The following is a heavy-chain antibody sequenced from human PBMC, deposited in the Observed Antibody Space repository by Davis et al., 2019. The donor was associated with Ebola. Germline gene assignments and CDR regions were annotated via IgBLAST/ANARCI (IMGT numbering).Heavy chain of an antibody. CDR1: EFIFSSYG. CDR2: IWYDGSRE. Sequence: GESLKISCAASEFIFSSYGMHWVRQAPGRGLEWVAFIWYDGSREVYADSVKGRFTISRDTPKNMVFLQMNSPRDDDTAVYYCARALGGNAVNYGMDVWGQGTTVTVSS. J-gene: IGHJ6*02. D-gene: IGHD4-23*01. V-gene: IGHV3-33*01. CDR3: ARALGGNAVNYGMDV.